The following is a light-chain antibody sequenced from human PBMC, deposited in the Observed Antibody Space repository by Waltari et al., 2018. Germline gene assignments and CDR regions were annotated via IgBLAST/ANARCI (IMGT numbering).Light chain of an antibody. V-gene: IGLV1-40*01. Sequence: QSVLTQPPSVSGAPGQRVTISCTGSWSNIRPGYDVHWYQQRPGKAPTLLVYGVNTRPPGVPDRFFGSKSGTSASLAIPGLQPEDEADYYCQSYDTSLGVVFGGGTKLTVL. CDR3: QSYDTSLGVV. CDR1: WSNIRPGYD. CDR2: GVN. J-gene: IGLJ2*01.